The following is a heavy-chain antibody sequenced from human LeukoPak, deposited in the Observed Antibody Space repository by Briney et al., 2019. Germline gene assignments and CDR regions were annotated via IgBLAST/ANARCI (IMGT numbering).Heavy chain of an antibody. J-gene: IGHJ4*02. CDR2: ISSSSSYI. Sequence: PGGSLRLPCAASGFTFSSYSMNWVRQAPGKGLEWVSSISSSSSYIYYADSVKGRFTISRDNAKNSLYLQMNSLRAEDTAVYYCARDKRWDIVVVPATALTFDYWGQGTLVTVSS. CDR3: ARDKRWDIVVVPATALTFDY. D-gene: IGHD2-2*01. V-gene: IGHV3-21*01. CDR1: GFTFSSYS.